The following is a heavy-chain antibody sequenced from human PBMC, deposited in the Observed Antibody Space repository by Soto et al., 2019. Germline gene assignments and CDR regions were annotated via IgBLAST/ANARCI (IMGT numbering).Heavy chain of an antibody. V-gene: IGHV3-74*01. Sequence: EVQLVESGGGLVQPGGSLRLSCAASGFTFSNYWMHWVRQAPGTGTVWVSRINTDGSTTNYADSVKGRFTISRDNAKNTLYLQTNSRGAEDTAVYYCARDLGGYASHWGQGTLVTVSS. J-gene: IGHJ4*02. CDR3: ARDLGGYASH. CDR2: INTDGSTT. D-gene: IGHD3-16*01. CDR1: GFTFSNYW.